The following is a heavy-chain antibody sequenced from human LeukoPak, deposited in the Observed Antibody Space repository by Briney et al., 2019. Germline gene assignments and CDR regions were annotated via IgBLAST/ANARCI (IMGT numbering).Heavy chain of an antibody. D-gene: IGHD2-15*01. CDR1: GFRFSSYA. J-gene: IGHJ4*02. Sequence: GSLRLSCAASGFRFSSYAMSWVRQAPGKGLEWISSISGSVGNTNYADSVKGRFTISRDNPKNTLYLQMNSLRAEDTAIYFCAKFPQSVVGTTQFDFWGQGTLVTVSS. CDR2: ISGSVGNT. CDR3: AKFPQSVVGTTQFDF. V-gene: IGHV3-23*01.